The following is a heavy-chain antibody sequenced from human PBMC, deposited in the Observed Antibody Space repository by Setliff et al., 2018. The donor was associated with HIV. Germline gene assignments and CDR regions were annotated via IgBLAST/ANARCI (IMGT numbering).Heavy chain of an antibody. D-gene: IGHD6-13*01. CDR3: ARVPTSSWYVTTQRTKKYFHQ. V-gene: IGHV1-8*02. Sequence: ASVKVSCKTSGYTYTSFDINWVRQATGQGLEWMGWMNPNSGNTGYAQKFQGRVTMTRNTSISTAYMELSSLRSEDTAIYYCARVPTSSWYVTTQRTKKYFHQWGQGTLVTVSS. CDR2: MNPNSGNT. CDR1: GYTYTSFD. J-gene: IGHJ1*01.